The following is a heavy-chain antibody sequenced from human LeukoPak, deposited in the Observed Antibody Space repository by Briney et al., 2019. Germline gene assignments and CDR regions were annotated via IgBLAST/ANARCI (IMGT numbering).Heavy chain of an antibody. D-gene: IGHD6-13*01. CDR3: ARVRYSSLFDY. CDR2: IYTSGST. V-gene: IGHV4-4*07. Sequence: SETLSLTCSVSGGSISSYDWSWIRQPAGKGLDWIGRIYTSGSTNYNPSLKSRVTMSVHTSKNQFSLKLSSVTAADTAVYYCARVRYSSLFDYWGQGTLVTVSS. J-gene: IGHJ4*02. CDR1: GGSISSYD.